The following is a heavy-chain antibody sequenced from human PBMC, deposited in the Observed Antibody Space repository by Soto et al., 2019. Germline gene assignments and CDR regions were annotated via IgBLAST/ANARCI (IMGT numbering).Heavy chain of an antibody. Sequence: VGSLRLSCAASGFTFSSYAMSWVRQAPGKGLEWVSAISGSGGSTYYADSVKGRFTISRDNSKNTLYLQMNSLRAEDTAVYYCASPSWIQLWYAFDYWGQGTLVTVSS. J-gene: IGHJ4*02. V-gene: IGHV3-23*01. CDR3: ASPSWIQLWYAFDY. CDR1: GFTFSSYA. CDR2: ISGSGGST. D-gene: IGHD5-18*01.